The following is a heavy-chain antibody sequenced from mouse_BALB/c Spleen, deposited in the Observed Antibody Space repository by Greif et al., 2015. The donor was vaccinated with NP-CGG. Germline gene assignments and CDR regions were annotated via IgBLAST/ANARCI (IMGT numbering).Heavy chain of an antibody. V-gene: IGHV1-7*01. D-gene: IGHD2-3*01. CDR3: ARSLYDGYYAWFAY. CDR2: INPSTGYT. CDR1: GYTFTSYW. J-gene: IGHJ3*01. Sequence: VQLQQSGAELAKPGASVKMSCKASGYTFTSYWMHWVKQRPGQGLEWIGYINPSTGYTEYNQKFKDKATLTADKSSSTAYMQLSSLTSEDSAVYYCARSLYDGYYAWFAYWGQGTLVTVSA.